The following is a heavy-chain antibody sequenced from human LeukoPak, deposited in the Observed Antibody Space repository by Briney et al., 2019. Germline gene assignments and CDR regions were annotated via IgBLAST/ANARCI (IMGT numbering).Heavy chain of an antibody. J-gene: IGHJ4*02. V-gene: IGHV3-48*03. CDR2: ISSSGSTI. Sequence: PGGSLRLSCAASGFTFSSYEMNWVRQAPGKGLEWVSYISSSGSTIYYADSVKGRFTISRDNAKNSLYLQMNSLRAEDTAVYYCARDLYSGYDLWGQGTLVTVSS. D-gene: IGHD5-12*01. CDR1: GFTFSSYE. CDR3: ARDLYSGYDL.